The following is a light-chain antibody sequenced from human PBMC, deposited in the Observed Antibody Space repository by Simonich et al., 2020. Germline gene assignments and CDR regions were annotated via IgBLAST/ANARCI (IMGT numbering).Light chain of an antibody. CDR1: QRVLSSSNNKNY. CDR3: QQYYSTPWT. Sequence: DIVMTQSPDSLAVSLGERATINCKSSQRVLSSSNNKNYLAWDQQKPGQPPKLLIYWASTRESGVPDRFSGSGSGTDFTLTISSLQAEDVAVYYCQQYYSTPWTFGQGTKVEIK. J-gene: IGKJ1*01. CDR2: WAS. V-gene: IGKV4-1*01.